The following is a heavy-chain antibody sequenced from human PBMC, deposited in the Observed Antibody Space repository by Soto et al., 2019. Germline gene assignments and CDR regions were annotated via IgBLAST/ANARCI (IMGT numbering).Heavy chain of an antibody. V-gene: IGHV1-69*13. J-gene: IGHJ5*02. CDR2: IIPIFGTA. Sequence: GASVKVSCKASGGTFSSYAISWVRQAPGQGLEWMGGIIPIFGTANYAQKFQGRVTITADESTSTAYMELSSLRSEDTAVYYCARETGDKRGNWFDPWGQGTLVTVSS. D-gene: IGHD7-27*01. CDR1: GGTFSSYA. CDR3: ARETGDKRGNWFDP.